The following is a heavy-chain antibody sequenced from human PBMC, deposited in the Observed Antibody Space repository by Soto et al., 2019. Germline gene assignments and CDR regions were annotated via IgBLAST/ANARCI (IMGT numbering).Heavy chain of an antibody. CDR3: ASVLRGVVNWFDP. Sequence: HLVQSGPEVKKPGASITVSCKTSGDTFTNFGLSWVRQAPGQGLEWMGWIATYNSNRNYAQKFQGRLTWTTDTSTSTAYMELKSLGYDDTAVYYCASVLRGVVNWFDPWGQGTLVTVSS. D-gene: IGHD3-10*01. V-gene: IGHV1-18*01. CDR1: GDTFTNFG. CDR2: IATYNSNR. J-gene: IGHJ5*02.